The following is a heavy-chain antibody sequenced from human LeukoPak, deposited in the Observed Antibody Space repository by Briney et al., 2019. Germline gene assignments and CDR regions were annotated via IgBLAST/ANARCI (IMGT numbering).Heavy chain of an antibody. CDR1: GFPFNSYD. D-gene: IGHD7-27*01. J-gene: IGHJ6*02. CDR2: IDTVGNT. CDR3: IRIRTGEHQYGMDV. Sequence: GGSLRLSCAASGFPFNSYDMHWVRQATGKGLDWVSAIDTVGNTYYSGSVKGRFTISRENAKNSLFLQMNSLRDGDTALYYCIRIRTGEHQYGMDVWGQGTTVTVSS. V-gene: IGHV3-13*01.